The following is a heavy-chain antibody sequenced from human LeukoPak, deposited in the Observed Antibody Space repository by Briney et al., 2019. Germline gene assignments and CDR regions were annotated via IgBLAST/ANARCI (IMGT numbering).Heavy chain of an antibody. CDR2: IYTSGST. D-gene: IGHD6-6*01. J-gene: IGHJ6*03. CDR1: GGSISSGSYY. CDR3: AREETAARPFIYYYYMDV. V-gene: IGHV4-61*02. Sequence: SETLSLTCTVSGGSISSGSYYWSWIRQPAGKGLEWIGRIYTSGSTNYNPSLKSRVTISVDTSKNQFSLKLSSVTAADTAVYYCAREETAARPFIYYYYMDVWGKGTTVTVSS.